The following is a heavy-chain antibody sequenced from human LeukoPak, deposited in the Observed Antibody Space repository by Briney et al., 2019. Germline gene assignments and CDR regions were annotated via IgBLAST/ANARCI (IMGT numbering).Heavy chain of an antibody. CDR3: VRAWDNSAYYQFAP. CDR1: GFNFSSAS. D-gene: IGHD3-22*01. Sequence: GGSLRLSCVASGFNFSSASMNWVRQAPGKGRECLSYISRRRRPTYYAVSVKGRFTISRDNAKNSLYLHMNSLRADDTAVYYCVRAWDNSAYYQFAPWGQGNLVTVSS. V-gene: IGHV3-48*01. CDR2: ISRRRRPT. J-gene: IGHJ5*02.